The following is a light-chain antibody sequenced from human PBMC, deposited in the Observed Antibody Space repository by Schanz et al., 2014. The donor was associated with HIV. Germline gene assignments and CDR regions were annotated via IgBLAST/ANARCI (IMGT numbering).Light chain of an antibody. CDR1: SIDVGGYDY. CDR3: TSYTTSGTHV. V-gene: IGLV2-14*03. J-gene: IGLJ1*01. CDR2: DVS. Sequence: QSALTQPASLSGSPGQSITISCTGTSIDVGGYDYVSWYQQHPDKAPRLIIYDVSNRPSGVSSRFSGSKSGNTSSLTISGLQPEYESDYYCTSYTTSGTHVFRPGTKLTVL.